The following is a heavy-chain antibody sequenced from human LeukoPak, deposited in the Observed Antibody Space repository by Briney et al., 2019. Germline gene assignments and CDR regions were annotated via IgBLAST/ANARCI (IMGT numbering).Heavy chain of an antibody. CDR2: MNPNSGNT. V-gene: IGHV1-8*01. J-gene: IGHJ4*02. CDR3: ARVLRRLGNVFDY. Sequence: GASVKVSCKASGYTFTSYDINWVRQATGQGLEWMGWMNPNSGNTGYAQKFQGGVTMTADTSTSTAYMELRSLRSDDTAVYYCARVLRRLGNVFDYWGQGTLVTVSS. CDR1: GYTFTSYD. D-gene: IGHD3-16*01.